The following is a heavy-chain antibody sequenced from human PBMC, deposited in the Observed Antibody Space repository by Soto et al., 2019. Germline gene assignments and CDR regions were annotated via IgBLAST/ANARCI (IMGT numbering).Heavy chain of an antibody. Sequence: QVQLVQSGAEVKKPGASVKVSCKASGYTFSSYAVQWVRQAPGQSLEWIGWIHAGNGDTKYSQKFHGRVTLTTDTSANTAYMDLSSLRSEDTAVYYCARVPRYTSDIVEVPAVMFDDWFVPWGQGTLVTVSS. D-gene: IGHD2-2*01. V-gene: IGHV1-3*01. CDR3: ARVPRYTSDIVEVPAVMFDDWFVP. J-gene: IGHJ5*02. CDR2: IHAGNGDT. CDR1: GYTFSSYA.